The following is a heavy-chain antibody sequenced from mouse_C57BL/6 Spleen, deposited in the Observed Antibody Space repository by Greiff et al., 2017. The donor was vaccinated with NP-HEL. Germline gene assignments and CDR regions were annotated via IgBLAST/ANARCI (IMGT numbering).Heavy chain of an antibody. D-gene: IGHD2-4*01. Sequence: VQLQQSGPELVKPGASVKISCKASGYAFSSSWINWVKQRPGKGLEWIGRIYPGDGDTNYNGKFKGKATLTADKSSSTAYMQLSSLTSEDSAVYFCARGYDYEDYAMDYWGQGTSVTVSS. CDR3: ARGYDYEDYAMDY. CDR1: GYAFSSSW. V-gene: IGHV1-82*01. J-gene: IGHJ4*01. CDR2: IYPGDGDT.